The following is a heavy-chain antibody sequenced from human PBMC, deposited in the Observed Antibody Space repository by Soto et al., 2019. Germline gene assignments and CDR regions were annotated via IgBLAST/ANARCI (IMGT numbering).Heavy chain of an antibody. CDR1: GFTFSSYG. CDR3: ARDPFRGVISRYYYGMDV. D-gene: IGHD3-10*01. Sequence: HPGGSLRLSCAASGFTFSSYGMHWVRQAPGKGLEWVAVIWYDGSNKYYADSVKGRFTISRDNSKNTLYLQMNSLRAEDTAVYYCARDPFRGVISRYYYGMDVWGQGTTVTVSS. CDR2: IWYDGSNK. V-gene: IGHV3-33*01. J-gene: IGHJ6*02.